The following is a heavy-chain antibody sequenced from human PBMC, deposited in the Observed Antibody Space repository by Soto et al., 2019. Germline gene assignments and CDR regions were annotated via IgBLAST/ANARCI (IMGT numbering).Heavy chain of an antibody. CDR3: TTYHTGDGGY. V-gene: IGHV3-15*01. J-gene: IGHJ4*02. CDR2: IKSKTDGGTT. D-gene: IGHD7-27*01. CDR1: GFTFSNAW. Sequence: GRSLRLSCAASGFTFSNAWMSWVRQAPGQGLEWVGRIKSKTDGGTTDYSAPVKGRFTISRDDSKNTLYLQMNSLKTEATAVYYCTTYHTGDGGYWGQGTLGTVSS.